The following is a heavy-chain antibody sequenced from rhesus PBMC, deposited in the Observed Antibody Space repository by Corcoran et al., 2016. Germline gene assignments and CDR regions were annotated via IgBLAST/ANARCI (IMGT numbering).Heavy chain of an antibody. CDR1: GGSISSNY. V-gene: IGHV4-173*01. Sequence: QLQLQESGPGLVKPSETLSLTCAVSGGSISSNYWSWIRQPPGKGLEWIGRISGSCGGTHHTPSLKVRLTISTDTSKNQFSLKLSSVTAADTAVYYCARKGGSYGLDSWGQGVVVTVSS. CDR3: ARKGGSYGLDS. J-gene: IGHJ6*01. D-gene: IGHD1-44*02. CDR2: ISGSCGGT.